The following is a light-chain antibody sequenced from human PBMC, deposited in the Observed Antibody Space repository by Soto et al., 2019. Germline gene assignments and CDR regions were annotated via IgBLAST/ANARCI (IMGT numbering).Light chain of an antibody. CDR2: EVS. J-gene: IGLJ7*01. CDR3: CSHAGDNTYV. Sequence: QSALTQPPSASGSLGQSVTISCTGTSDDVGGYNYVSWYQQHPGKAPKIMIYEVSKRPSGVPDRFSGSKSGNTASLTVSGLQAEDEAAYYCCSHAGDNTYVFGPGTQLTVL. CDR1: SDDVGGYNY. V-gene: IGLV2-8*01.